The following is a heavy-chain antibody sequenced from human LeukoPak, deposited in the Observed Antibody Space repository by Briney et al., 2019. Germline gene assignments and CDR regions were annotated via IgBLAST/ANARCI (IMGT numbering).Heavy chain of an antibody. V-gene: IGHV3-9*01. CDR1: GFTFDDYA. CDR3: AKDTGATH. D-gene: IGHD1-26*01. Sequence: GRSLRLSCAASGFTFDDYAMHWVRQNPGKGLEWVSGISWNSGSIGYADSVKGRFTISRDNAKNSLYLQMNSLRAEDTALYYCAKDTGATHWGQGTLVTVSS. J-gene: IGHJ1*01. CDR2: ISWNSGSI.